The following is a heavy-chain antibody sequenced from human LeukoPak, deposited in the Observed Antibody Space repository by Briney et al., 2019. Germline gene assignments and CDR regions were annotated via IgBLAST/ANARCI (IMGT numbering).Heavy chain of an antibody. CDR2: ISYDGSNK. J-gene: IGHJ4*02. Sequence: GRSLRLSCAASGFTFSSYAMHWVRQAPGKGLEWVAVISYDGSNKYYADSVKGRFTISRDNSKNTLYLQMNSLRAEDTAAYYCAREHVWELAYFDYWGQGTLVTVSS. D-gene: IGHD3-10*01. CDR3: AREHVWELAYFDY. CDR1: GFTFSSYA. V-gene: IGHV3-30-3*01.